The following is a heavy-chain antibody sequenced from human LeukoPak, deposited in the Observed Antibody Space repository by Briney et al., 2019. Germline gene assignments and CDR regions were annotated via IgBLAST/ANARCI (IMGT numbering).Heavy chain of an antibody. Sequence: GGALRLSCAASGFTFSSYWMHWVRQAPGKGLVWVSRINNDGSSTAYADSVKGRFTISRDNAKNTLYLQTSSLRAEDTAVYYCARTPYYDAMDVWGQGTTVTVSS. V-gene: IGHV3-74*01. J-gene: IGHJ6*02. CDR2: INNDGSST. CDR3: ARTPYYDAMDV. CDR1: GFTFSSYW.